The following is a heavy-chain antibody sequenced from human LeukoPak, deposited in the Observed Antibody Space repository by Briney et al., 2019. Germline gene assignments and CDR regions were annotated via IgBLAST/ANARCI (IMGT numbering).Heavy chain of an antibody. Sequence: PGGSLRLSCAASRFIFSSYTMHWVRRAPGKGLEWVAGISYDGSYKYYADSVKGRFTISRDNSKKTLYLQMNSLRAEDTAVYYCARDRRDGYNLFDSWGQGTLVTVSS. CDR2: ISYDGSYK. D-gene: IGHD5-24*01. CDR1: RFIFSSYT. J-gene: IGHJ4*02. CDR3: ARDRRDGYNLFDS. V-gene: IGHV3-30*01.